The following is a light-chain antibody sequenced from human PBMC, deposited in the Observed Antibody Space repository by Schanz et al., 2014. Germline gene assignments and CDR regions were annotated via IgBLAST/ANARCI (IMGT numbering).Light chain of an antibody. CDR1: SSNIGADYD. CDR2: GNS. CDR3: SSYTSSSTLV. Sequence: QSVLAQPPSVSGAPGQSVTISCTGSSSNIGADYDVHWYQQLPGTAPKLLIYGNSNRPSGVPDRFSGSKSGTSASLAITGLQAEDEADYYCSSYTSSSTLVFGGGTKVTVL. J-gene: IGLJ2*01. V-gene: IGLV1-40*01.